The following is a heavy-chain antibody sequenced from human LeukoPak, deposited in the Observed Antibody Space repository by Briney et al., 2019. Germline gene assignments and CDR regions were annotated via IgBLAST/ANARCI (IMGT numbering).Heavy chain of an antibody. Sequence: ASVKVSCKASGYTFTGYYMHWVRQAPGQGLEWMGWINPNSGGTNYAQKFQGRVTMTRDTSISTAYMELSRLRSDDTAVYYCARVAELSAAYFDYWGQGTLVTVSS. CDR3: ARVAELSAAYFDY. CDR2: INPNSGGT. V-gene: IGHV1-2*02. D-gene: IGHD1-26*01. J-gene: IGHJ4*02. CDR1: GYTFTGYY.